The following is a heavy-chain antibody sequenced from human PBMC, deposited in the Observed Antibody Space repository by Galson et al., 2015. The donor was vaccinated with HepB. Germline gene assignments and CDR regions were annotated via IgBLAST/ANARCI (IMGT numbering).Heavy chain of an antibody. CDR3: ARVDCSSTSCYWGFAFDI. CDR2: IIPILGIA. Sequence: SVKVSCKASGGTFSSYAISWVRQAPGQGLEWMGRIIPILGIANYAQKFQGRVTITADKSTSTAYMELSSLRSEDTAVYYCARVDCSSTSCYWGFAFDIWGQGTMVTVSS. V-gene: IGHV1-69*04. J-gene: IGHJ3*02. D-gene: IGHD2-2*01. CDR1: GGTFSSYA.